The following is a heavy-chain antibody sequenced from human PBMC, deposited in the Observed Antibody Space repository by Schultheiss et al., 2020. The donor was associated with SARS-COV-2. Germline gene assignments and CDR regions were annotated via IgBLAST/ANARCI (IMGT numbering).Heavy chain of an antibody. CDR1: GGSISSYY. Sequence: SETLSLTCTVSGGSISSYYWSWIRQPPGKGLEWIGYIYYSGSTNYNPSLKSRVTISVDTSKNQFSLKVSSVTAADTAVYYCARSGDSSVDYWGQGTLVTVSS. CDR3: ARSGDSSVDY. V-gene: IGHV4-59*12. J-gene: IGHJ4*02. CDR2: IYYSGST. D-gene: IGHD6-19*01.